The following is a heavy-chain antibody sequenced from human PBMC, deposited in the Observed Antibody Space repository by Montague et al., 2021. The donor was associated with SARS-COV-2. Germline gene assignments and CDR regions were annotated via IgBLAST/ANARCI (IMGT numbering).Heavy chain of an antibody. J-gene: IGHJ6*02. CDR2: INHSGST. Sequence: SETLSLTCAVYGGSFSGYYWCWIRQPPGKGLEWIGEINHSGSTNYNSSLTSRVTISVDTSKNQFSLTLSPVTVADAAAYYCARARYYGSGTSLGMDVWGQGTTVTVSS. V-gene: IGHV4-34*01. D-gene: IGHD3-10*01. CDR1: GGSFSGYY. CDR3: ARARYYGSGTSLGMDV.